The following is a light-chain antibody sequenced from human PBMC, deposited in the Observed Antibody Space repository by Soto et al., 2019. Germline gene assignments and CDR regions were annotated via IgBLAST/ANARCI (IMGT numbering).Light chain of an antibody. CDR1: QSVSSY. V-gene: IGKV3-11*01. CDR2: DAS. CDR3: QQRSNWPRT. J-gene: IGKJ2*02. Sequence: EIVLTQSPATLSLSLGERATISCRASQSVSSYLGWYQQKPGKAPRLLIYDASNMATGIPARFSGSGSGTDFTLTISSLQPEDFATYYCQQRSNWPRTFGQGTKLEIK.